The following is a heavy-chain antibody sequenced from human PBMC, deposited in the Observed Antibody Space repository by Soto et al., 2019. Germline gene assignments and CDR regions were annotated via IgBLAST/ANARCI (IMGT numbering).Heavy chain of an antibody. D-gene: IGHD3-10*01. V-gene: IGHV3-23*01. CDR1: GFTFSNYP. CDR2: ISDSGGST. Sequence: PGGSLRLSCAASGFTFSNYPMSWVRQAPGKGPEWVSAISDSGGSTYYADSVKGRFTISRDNSKDTLYLQMIGLRAEDTAVYYCAKDKATVRPTDAFDIWGQGTMVTVSS. CDR3: AKDKATVRPTDAFDI. J-gene: IGHJ3*02.